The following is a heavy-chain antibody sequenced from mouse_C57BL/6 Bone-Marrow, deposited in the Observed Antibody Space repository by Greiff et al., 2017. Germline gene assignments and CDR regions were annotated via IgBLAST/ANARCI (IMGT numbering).Heavy chain of an antibody. J-gene: IGHJ3*01. V-gene: IGHV1-69*01. Sequence: VQLQQPGAELVMPGASVKLSCKASGYTFTSYWMHWVKQRPGQGLEWIGEIDPSDSYTNYNQKFKGKSTLTVDKSSSTAYMQLSSLTSEYSAVYYCARGGYGNFAWFAYWGQGTLVTVSA. CDR2: IDPSDSYT. CDR3: ARGGYGNFAWFAY. D-gene: IGHD2-1*01. CDR1: GYTFTSYW.